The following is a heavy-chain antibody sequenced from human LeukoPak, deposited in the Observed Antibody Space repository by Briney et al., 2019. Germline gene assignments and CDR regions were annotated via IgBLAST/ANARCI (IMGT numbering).Heavy chain of an antibody. CDR3: VKDTSGASQYFQY. V-gene: IGHV3-9*03. D-gene: IGHD2-15*01. CDR2: MSWNSANI. Sequence: PGGSLRLSCAAFGFTFDNYAMHWVRQAPGKGLEWVSSMSWNSANIAYADSVKGRFTISRDNAKNSLYLQMNSLRPEDMALYYCVKDTSGASQYFQYWGHGTVVTVSS. J-gene: IGHJ1*01. CDR1: GFTFDNYA.